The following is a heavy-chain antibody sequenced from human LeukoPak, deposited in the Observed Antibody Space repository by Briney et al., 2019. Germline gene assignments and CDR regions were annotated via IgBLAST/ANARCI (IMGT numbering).Heavy chain of an antibody. CDR2: IYSVCIT. J-gene: IGHJ5*02. CDR1: GFTISSNY. D-gene: IGHD3-10*01. Sequence: GGSXXLSCAASGFTISSNYMSWVRQAPGKGVEWGSVIYSVCITYYADSVNVRFTISRDNSKNPLYLQMNSLRAEDTAVYYCARDSEVRGVAALDPWGQGTLVTVSS. V-gene: IGHV3-66*02. CDR3: ARDSEVRGVAALDP.